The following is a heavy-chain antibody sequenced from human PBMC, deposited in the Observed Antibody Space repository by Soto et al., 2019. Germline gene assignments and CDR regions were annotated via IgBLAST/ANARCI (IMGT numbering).Heavy chain of an antibody. Sequence: SATLSLTSTVSSGSIRSYYWSWIRKPPGKGVEWIGYIYYSGSTKYNPSLKSRVTISVDTSKNQFSLKLRSVTAADTAVYYCARDLSGSNPWDRFDPWGQGILVTVSS. J-gene: IGHJ5*02. D-gene: IGHD1-26*01. CDR1: SGSIRSYY. CDR3: ARDLSGSNPWDRFDP. V-gene: IGHV4-59*01. CDR2: IYYSGST.